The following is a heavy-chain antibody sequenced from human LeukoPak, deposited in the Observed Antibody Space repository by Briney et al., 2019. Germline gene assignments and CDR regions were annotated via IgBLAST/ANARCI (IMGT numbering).Heavy chain of an antibody. V-gene: IGHV1-8*02. J-gene: IGHJ4*02. CDR2: MNPNSGNT. CDR3: ARVHYDYPDY. Sequence: ASVKVSCKASGYTFTVYYMHWVRQATGQGLEWMGWMNPNSGNTGYAQKFQGRVTMTRNTSISTAYMELSSLRSEDTAVYYCARVHYDYPDYWGQGTLVTVSS. CDR1: GYTFTVYY. D-gene: IGHD3-16*01.